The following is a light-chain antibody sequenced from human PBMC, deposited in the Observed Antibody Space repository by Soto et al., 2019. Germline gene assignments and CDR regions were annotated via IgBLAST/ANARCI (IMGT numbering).Light chain of an antibody. CDR2: GAS. J-gene: IGKJ2*01. V-gene: IGKV3-15*01. CDR3: QQCNDYPHT. Sequence: EIVMTQSPSTLSVSPGERATLSCRASQSVSSNLAWYQQKPGQAPRLLIYGASTRATGIPARFSGRGSGTEFTLTISSLQSDDSAVYYCQQCNDYPHTFGQGTKLEIK. CDR1: QSVSSN.